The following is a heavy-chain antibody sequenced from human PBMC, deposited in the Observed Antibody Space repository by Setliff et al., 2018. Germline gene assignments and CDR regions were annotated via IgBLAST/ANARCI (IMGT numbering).Heavy chain of an antibody. CDR3: RFWSGYYKNDY. J-gene: IGHJ4*02. D-gene: IGHD3-3*01. CDR2: IDHSGRT. CDR1: GGSISSMSYY. Sequence: SETLSLTCTVSGGSISSMSYYWGWVRQPPEEGLEWIGEIDHSGRTKYNPSLKGRVTISVDTSKNQFSLRLSSVTAADTAVYYCRFWSGYYKNDYWGQGTVVTVSS. V-gene: IGHV4-39*07.